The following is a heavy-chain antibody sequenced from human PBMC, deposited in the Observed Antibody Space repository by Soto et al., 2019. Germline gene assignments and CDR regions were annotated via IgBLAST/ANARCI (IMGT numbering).Heavy chain of an antibody. V-gene: IGHV3-23*01. J-gene: IGHJ5*02. CDR3: VKNSGWFNT. CDR2: ISGSGISI. Sequence: GGSLRLSCAASGFTFSSYAMNWVRQAPGKGLEWVAAISGSGISINYADSVKGRFTISRDNSKNTLYLQMNSLRGDDTALYYCVKNSGWFNTWGQGALVTVSS. D-gene: IGHD3-10*01. CDR1: GFTFSSYA.